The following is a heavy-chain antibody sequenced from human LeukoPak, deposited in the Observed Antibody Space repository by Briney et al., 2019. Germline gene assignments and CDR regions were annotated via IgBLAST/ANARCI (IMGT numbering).Heavy chain of an antibody. J-gene: IGHJ5*02. Sequence: GGSLRLSCADSGFTFSSYAMSWVRQAPGKGLEWVSAISGSGGSTYYADSVKGRFTISRDNSKNTLYLQMNSLRAEDTAVYYCAKGSRDITIFGVVDWFDPWGQGTLVTVSS. CDR2: ISGSGGST. D-gene: IGHD3-3*01. CDR3: AKGSRDITIFGVVDWFDP. CDR1: GFTFSSYA. V-gene: IGHV3-23*01.